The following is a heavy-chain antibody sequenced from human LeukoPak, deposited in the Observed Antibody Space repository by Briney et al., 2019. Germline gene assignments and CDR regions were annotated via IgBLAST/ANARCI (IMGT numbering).Heavy chain of an antibody. CDR2: INPYNGNT. Sequence: ASVKVSCKASRYTFTNFAISWVRQAPGQGLEWLGWINPYNGNTKYALKVQGRVTMTTDTSTSTAYMELRSLSPDDTAVSYCARGRIPARLRELGVVTDRHYYMDVWGKGTTVTVSS. J-gene: IGHJ6*03. D-gene: IGHD3-3*01. V-gene: IGHV1-18*01. CDR1: RYTFTNFA. CDR3: ARGRIPARLRELGVVTDRHYYMDV.